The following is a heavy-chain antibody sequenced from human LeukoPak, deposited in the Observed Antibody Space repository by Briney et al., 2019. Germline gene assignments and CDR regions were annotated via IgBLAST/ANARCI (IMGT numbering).Heavy chain of an antibody. Sequence: GASVRVSCKASGYTFTGYYMHWVRQAPGQGLEWMGWINPNSGGTNYAQKFQGRVTMTRDTSISTAYMEPSRLRSDDTAVYYCARSLYDSSGYSLGYWGQGTLVTVSS. J-gene: IGHJ4*02. CDR2: INPNSGGT. V-gene: IGHV1-2*02. CDR3: ARSLYDSSGYSLGY. D-gene: IGHD3-22*01. CDR1: GYTFTGYY.